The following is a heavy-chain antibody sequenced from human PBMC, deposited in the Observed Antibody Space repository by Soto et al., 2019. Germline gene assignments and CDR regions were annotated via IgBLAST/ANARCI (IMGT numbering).Heavy chain of an antibody. D-gene: IGHD6-19*01. J-gene: IGHJ4*02. V-gene: IGHV1-69*13. CDR2: IIPIFGTA. CDR1: GGTFSSYA. CDR3: ARLPHGIAVADTFDY. Sequence: SVKVSCKASGGTFSSYAISWVRQAPGQGLEWMGGIIPIFGTANYAQKLQGRVTITADESTSTAYMELSSLRSEDTAVYYCARLPHGIAVADTFDYWGQGTLVTVSS.